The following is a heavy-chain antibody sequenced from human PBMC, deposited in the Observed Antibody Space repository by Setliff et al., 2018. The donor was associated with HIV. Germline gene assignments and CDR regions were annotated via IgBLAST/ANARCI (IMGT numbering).Heavy chain of an antibody. Sequence: SETLSLTCTVSDDPINSFYWSWIRQPPGKGLEWIGYIYTSGSTNYNPPLEGRVTISVDTSKNQFSLKLSSVTAADTAVYYCARTPEDYDQYFFDRWGQGTLVTVS. CDR3: ARTPEDYDQYFFDR. CDR2: IYTSGST. J-gene: IGHJ4*02. D-gene: IGHD3-22*01. V-gene: IGHV4-4*09. CDR1: DDPINSFY.